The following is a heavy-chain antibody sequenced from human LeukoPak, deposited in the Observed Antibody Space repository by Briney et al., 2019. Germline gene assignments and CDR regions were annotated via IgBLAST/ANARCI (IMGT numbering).Heavy chain of an antibody. Sequence: ASVKVSCKVSGYTLTELSMHWVRQAPGKGLEWMGGFDPEDGETIYAQKFQGRVTMTEDTSTDTAYMELSSLRSEDTAVYYCATGSMVRGVIVHYSMDVWGQGTTVTVSS. CDR2: FDPEDGET. CDR1: GYTLTELS. J-gene: IGHJ6*02. V-gene: IGHV1-24*01. CDR3: ATGSMVRGVIVHYSMDV. D-gene: IGHD3-10*01.